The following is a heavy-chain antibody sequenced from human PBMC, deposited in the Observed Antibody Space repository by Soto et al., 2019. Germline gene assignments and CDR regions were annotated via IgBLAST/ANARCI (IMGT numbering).Heavy chain of an antibody. CDR3: TRRRDWTAMDPLDY. CDR1: GFTFSDSA. Sequence: EVQLVESGGGLVQPGGSLKLSCVASGFTFSDSAMHWVRQASGKGLEWVGRIRSKVNTYATAYAALVKGRFTIPRDDSMNTAYLQMNSLKTEDTAVYYCTRRRDWTAMDPLDYWGQGTLVTVSS. J-gene: IGHJ4*02. V-gene: IGHV3-73*02. D-gene: IGHD5-18*01. CDR2: IRSKVNTYAT.